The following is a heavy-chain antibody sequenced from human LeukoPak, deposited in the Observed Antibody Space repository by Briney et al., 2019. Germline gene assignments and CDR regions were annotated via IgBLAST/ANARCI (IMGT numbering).Heavy chain of an antibody. J-gene: IGHJ6*03. Sequence: SETLSLTCTVSGGSISSSSYYWGWIRQPPGKGLEWIGSIYYSGSTYYNPSLKSRVTISVDTSKDQFSLKLSSVTAADTAVYYCARSYSNYVYYYYYMDVWGKGTTVTVSS. CDR1: GGSISSSSYY. V-gene: IGHV4-39*01. CDR2: IYYSGST. CDR3: ARSYSNYVYYYYYMDV. D-gene: IGHD4-11*01.